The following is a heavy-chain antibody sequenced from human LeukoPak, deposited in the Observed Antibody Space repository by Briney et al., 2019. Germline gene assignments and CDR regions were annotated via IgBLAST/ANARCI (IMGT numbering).Heavy chain of an antibody. Sequence: SSETLSLTCTVSGGSISGTDYYWAWIRQPPGHGLEWIGNIHYTGNTVYNPSLRSRVSISVDTSKNQFSLKLSSVTAADTAVYYCARPVDSTRPRNLEWYVWGQGTLVTVSS. CDR1: GGSISGTDYY. V-gene: IGHV4-39*01. D-gene: IGHD3-3*01. CDR2: IHYTGNT. CDR3: ARPVDSTRPRNLEWYV. J-gene: IGHJ4*02.